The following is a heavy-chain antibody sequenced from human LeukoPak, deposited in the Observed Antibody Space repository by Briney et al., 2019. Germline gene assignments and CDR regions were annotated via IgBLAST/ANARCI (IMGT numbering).Heavy chain of an antibody. CDR2: ISYDGGYK. Sequence: GGSLRLSCAASGFTFSSYGMHWVRQAPGEGLEWVAIISYDGGYKFYGDSVKGRFTIPRDNSKNTLSLQMSNLRAEDTAVYYCVNLMGDYVDYWGQGTLVTVSS. V-gene: IGHV3-30*18. D-gene: IGHD2-8*01. CDR1: GFTFSSYG. CDR3: VNLMGDYVDY. J-gene: IGHJ4*02.